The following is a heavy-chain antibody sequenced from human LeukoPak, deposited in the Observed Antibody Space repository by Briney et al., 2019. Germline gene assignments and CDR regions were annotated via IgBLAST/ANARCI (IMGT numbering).Heavy chain of an antibody. CDR1: GGSISSSSYY. V-gene: IGHV4-39*01. J-gene: IGHJ6*03. CDR3: ARHVVGDYYYYYMDV. D-gene: IGHD2-21*01. CDR2: SYYSGST. Sequence: SETLSLTCTVSGGSISSSSYYWGWIRQPPGKGLEWIRSSYYSGSTYYNPSLKSRVTISVDTSKNPFSLKLGSVTAADTAVYYCARHVVGDYYYYYMDVRGKETTV.